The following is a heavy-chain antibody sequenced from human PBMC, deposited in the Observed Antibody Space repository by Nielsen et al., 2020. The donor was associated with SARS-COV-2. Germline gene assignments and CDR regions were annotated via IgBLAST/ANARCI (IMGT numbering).Heavy chain of an antibody. D-gene: IGHD4-17*01. Sequence: GESLKISCAASGFTFSSYGMDWVRQAPGKGLEWVSYISSSSSTIYYADSVEGRFTISRDNAKNSLYLQMNSLRDEDTAVYYCARASSGDYVGFDFWGQGTLVTVSS. CDR2: ISSSSSTI. CDR1: GFTFSSYG. V-gene: IGHV3-48*02. CDR3: ARASSGDYVGFDF. J-gene: IGHJ4*02.